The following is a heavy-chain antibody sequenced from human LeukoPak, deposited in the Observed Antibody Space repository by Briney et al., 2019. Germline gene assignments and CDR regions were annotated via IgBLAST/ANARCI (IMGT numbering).Heavy chain of an antibody. J-gene: IGHJ4*02. V-gene: IGHV4-39*02. D-gene: IGHD3-22*01. CDR1: GDSISRSTYY. CDR2: VYYGRSP. Sequence: SETLSLTCTVSGDSISRSTYYWAWIRQPPGKGLEWIGSVYYGRSPYFNPSLESRATISVDTSKNHFSLKMSSVTAADTAVYYCAKVRGYDSSGYSDYWGQGNLVTVSS. CDR3: AKVRGYDSSGYSDY.